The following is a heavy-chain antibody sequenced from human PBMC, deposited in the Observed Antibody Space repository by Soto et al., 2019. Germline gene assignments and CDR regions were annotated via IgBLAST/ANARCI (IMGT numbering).Heavy chain of an antibody. J-gene: IGHJ4*02. CDR1: GFTFSSYG. D-gene: IGHD3-10*01. V-gene: IGHV3-30*18. CDR2: IIYDGSTK. CDR3: AKERMAAGVRGYFDY. Sequence: QVQLVESGGGVVQPGRYLRLSCAASGFTFSSYGMHWVRQAPGKGLEWGAVIIYDGSTKYYADSVKGRFTISRDNSKSTLEVQRNSLSAEDTAVYYCAKERMAAGVRGYFDYWGQGTLVTVSS.